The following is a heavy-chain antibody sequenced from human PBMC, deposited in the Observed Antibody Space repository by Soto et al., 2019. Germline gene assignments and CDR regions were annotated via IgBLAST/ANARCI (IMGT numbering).Heavy chain of an antibody. V-gene: IGHV1-69*06. CDR2: IIPIFGTA. Sequence: QVQLVQSGAEVKKPWSSVKVSCKASGGTFSSYAISWVRQAPGQGLEWMGGIIPIFGTANYAQKFQGRVTITADKSPSTAYMELSSLRSEDTAVYYFARLPGAPGQDYYYGMDVWGQWTTVTVSS. CDR1: GGTFSSYA. J-gene: IGHJ6*02. CDR3: ARLPGAPGQDYYYGMDV. D-gene: IGHD3-10*01.